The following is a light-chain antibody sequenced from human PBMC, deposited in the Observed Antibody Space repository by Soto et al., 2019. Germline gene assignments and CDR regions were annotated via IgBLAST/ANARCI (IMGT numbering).Light chain of an antibody. CDR3: QQTTSFPLT. V-gene: IGKV1-12*01. CDR2: AAS. J-gene: IGKJ4*01. Sequence: DIQMTQSPSFVSASVGDRVTITCRASQGISSWLAWYQHRPGRAPKLLIHAASNLESGVPSRFSGSGSGTDFTLTISSLHPEDFATYYCQQTTSFPLTFGGGTKVEI. CDR1: QGISSW.